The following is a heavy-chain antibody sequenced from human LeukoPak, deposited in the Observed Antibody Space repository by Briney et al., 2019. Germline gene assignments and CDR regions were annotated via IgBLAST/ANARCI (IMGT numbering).Heavy chain of an antibody. J-gene: IGHJ4*02. CDR3: ARDRSAPPSDY. CDR2: IKSDGKT. Sequence: GGSLRLSCEASGFTFSRYWMHWVRQAPGKGLVWVSRIKSDGKTNYADSVKGRFTISRDNAKNSLYLQMNSLRAEDTAVYYCARDRSAPPSDYWGQGTLVTVSS. CDR1: GFTFSRYW. V-gene: IGHV3-74*01.